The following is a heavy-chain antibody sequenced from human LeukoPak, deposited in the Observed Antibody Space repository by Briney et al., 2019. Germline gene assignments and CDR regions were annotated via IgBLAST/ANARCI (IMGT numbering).Heavy chain of an antibody. J-gene: IGHJ4*02. Sequence: ASVTVSCKASGYTFTGYYMHWVRQAPGQGLEWMGWINPNSGGTNYAQKFQGRVTMTRDTSISTAYMELSRLRSDDTAVYYCARVQLERSGEPFDYWGQGTLVTVSS. D-gene: IGHD1-1*01. CDR1: GYTFTGYY. V-gene: IGHV1-2*02. CDR2: INPNSGGT. CDR3: ARVQLERSGEPFDY.